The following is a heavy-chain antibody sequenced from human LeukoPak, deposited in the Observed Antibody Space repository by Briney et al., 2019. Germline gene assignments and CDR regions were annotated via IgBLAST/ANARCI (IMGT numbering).Heavy chain of an antibody. D-gene: IGHD4-17*01. CDR1: GGSISSSSYY. CDR3: ARARDYGAFWFDP. CDR2: IYYSGST. Sequence: SETLSLTCTVSGGSISSSSYYRGWIRQPPGKGLEWIGSIYYSGSTYYNPSLKSRVTISVDTSKNQFSLKLSSVTAADTAVYYCARARDYGAFWFDPWGQGTLVTVSS. V-gene: IGHV4-39*07. J-gene: IGHJ5*02.